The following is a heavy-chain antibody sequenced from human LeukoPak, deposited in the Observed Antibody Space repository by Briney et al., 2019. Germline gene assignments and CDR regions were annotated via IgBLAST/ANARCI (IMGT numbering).Heavy chain of an antibody. CDR2: ISSSGSTI. D-gene: IGHD5/OR15-5a*01. CDR3: ARGFYDGVNWFDP. CDR1: GFTFSSYE. V-gene: IGHV3-48*03. J-gene: IGHJ5*02. Sequence: GGSLRLSCAASGFTFSSYEMNWVRQAPGKGLEWVSYISSSGSTIHYADSVKGRFTISRDNAKNSLYLQMNSLRAEDTAVYYCARGFYDGVNWFDPWGQGTLVTVSS.